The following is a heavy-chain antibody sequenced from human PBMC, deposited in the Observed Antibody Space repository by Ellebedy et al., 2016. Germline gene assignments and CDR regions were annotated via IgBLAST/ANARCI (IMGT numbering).Heavy chain of an antibody. J-gene: IGHJ5*02. Sequence: SETLSLXXAVYGGSFSGYYWSWIRQPPGKGLEWIGEINHSGSTNYNPSLKSRVTISVDTSKNQFSLKLSSVTAADTAVYYCARGRRSIAGKYNWFDPWGQGTLVTVSS. CDR1: GGSFSGYY. V-gene: IGHV4-34*01. CDR3: ARGRRSIAGKYNWFDP. D-gene: IGHD3-10*01. CDR2: INHSGST.